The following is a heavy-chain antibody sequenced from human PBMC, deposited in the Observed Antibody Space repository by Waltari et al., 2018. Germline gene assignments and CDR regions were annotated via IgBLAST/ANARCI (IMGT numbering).Heavy chain of an antibody. Sequence: QVQLVQSGAEVKKPGSSVKVSCKASGGTFSNYDINWVRQAPGQGLEWMGRIVPIFGATKSAQKFQGRVTSTADESTSTAYMELSSLRSDDTAMYYCARGGVGATRHFDYWGQGTLVTVSS. J-gene: IGHJ4*01. CDR1: GGTFSNYD. CDR3: ARGGVGATRHFDY. CDR2: IVPIFGAT. V-gene: IGHV1-69*01. D-gene: IGHD1-26*01.